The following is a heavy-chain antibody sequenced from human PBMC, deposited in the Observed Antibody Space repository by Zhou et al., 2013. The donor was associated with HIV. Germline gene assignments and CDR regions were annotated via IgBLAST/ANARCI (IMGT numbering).Heavy chain of an antibody. CDR3: ARSGGYCGGDCYYPFQH. D-gene: IGHD2-21*01. J-gene: IGHJ1*01. CDR2: IIPIFGTA. V-gene: IGHV1-69*13. CDR1: GGTFSSYA. Sequence: QVQLVQSGAEVKKPGSSVKVSCKSSGGTFSSYAINWVRQAPGQGLEWMGRIIPIFGTANYGQRFQGRVTISADESTSTVHMEVISLRSEDTATYYCARSGGYCGGDCYYPFQHWGQGTRVIVSS.